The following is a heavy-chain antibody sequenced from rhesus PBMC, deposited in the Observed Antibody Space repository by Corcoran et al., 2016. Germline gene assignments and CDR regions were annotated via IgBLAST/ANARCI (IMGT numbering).Heavy chain of an antibody. CDR2: ISGGRGST. J-gene: IGHJ4*01. Sequence: QLQLQESGPGLVKPSETLSLTCAVSGGSIHNNYWSWIRPPPGKGLAGIGRISGGRGSTDYNPSLKSRVTISTDTSKNQFSLKLSSVTAADTAVYYCARALYYNIWTGYSPDFWGQGVLVTVSS. D-gene: IGHD3-3*01. V-gene: IGHV4-173*01. CDR1: GGSIHNNY. CDR3: ARALYYNIWTGYSPDF.